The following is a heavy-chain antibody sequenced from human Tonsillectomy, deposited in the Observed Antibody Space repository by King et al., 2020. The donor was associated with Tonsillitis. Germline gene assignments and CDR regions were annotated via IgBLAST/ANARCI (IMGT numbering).Heavy chain of an antibody. Sequence: QLVQSGAEVKKPGASVKVSCKASGYTFTSYDINWVRQATGQGLEWMGWMNPNSGNTGYAQKFQGRVTMTRNTSISTAYMELSSLRSEDTAVYYCAGDPGIAARPGVVVRGIDYWGQGTLVTVSS. V-gene: IGHV1-8*01. D-gene: IGHD6-6*01. CDR1: GYTFTSYD. CDR2: MNPNSGNT. CDR3: AGDPGIAARPGVVVRGIDY. J-gene: IGHJ4*02.